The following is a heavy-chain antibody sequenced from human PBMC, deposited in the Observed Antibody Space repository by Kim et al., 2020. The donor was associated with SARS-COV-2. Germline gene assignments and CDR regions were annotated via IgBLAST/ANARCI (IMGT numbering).Heavy chain of an antibody. CDR2: L. CDR3: ARGFRSNSFDF. V-gene: IGHV3-11*01. J-gene: IGHJ5*01. Sequence: LYYADSLGSRFTLSRDTAKNSLFLQMTSLRLDDTATYFCARGFRSNSFDFWGRGTLVTVSP.